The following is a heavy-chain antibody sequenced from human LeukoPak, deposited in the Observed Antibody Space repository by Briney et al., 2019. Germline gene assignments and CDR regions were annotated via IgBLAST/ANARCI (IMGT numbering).Heavy chain of an antibody. CDR1: GFTFSSYS. CDR3: ARDPVLRYFDWLGDPYGMDV. V-gene: IGHV3-48*01. CDR2: ISSSSSTI. Sequence: GGSLRLSCAASGFTFSSYSMNWVRQAPGKGLEWGSYISSSSSTIYYADSVKVRFTSSRDNDKNSLYLQMNSLRAEDTAVYYCARDPVLRYFDWLGDPYGMDVWGQGTTVTVSS. J-gene: IGHJ6*02. D-gene: IGHD3-9*01.